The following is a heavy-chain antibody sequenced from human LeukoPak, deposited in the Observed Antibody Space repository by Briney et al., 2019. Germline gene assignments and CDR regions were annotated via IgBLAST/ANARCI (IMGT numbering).Heavy chain of an antibody. D-gene: IGHD6-6*01. Sequence: ASVKVSCKASGYTFTGYYMYWVRQAPGQGLEWMGWINPNSGDTKYVQKFQGRIIMTSDTSTSTAYMELSSLRSDDTAVFYCATVSVSSSSGFDYWGQGTLVTVSS. CDR3: ATVSVSSSSGFDY. CDR1: GYTFTGYY. V-gene: IGHV1-2*02. J-gene: IGHJ4*02. CDR2: INPNSGDT.